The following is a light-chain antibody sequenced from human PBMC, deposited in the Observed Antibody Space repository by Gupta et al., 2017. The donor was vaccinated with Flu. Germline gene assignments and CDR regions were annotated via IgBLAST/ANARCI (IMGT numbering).Light chain of an antibody. CDR1: SRDVGGYND. Sequence: SITISCTGTSRDVGGYNDVSVYQQHPGKVPKLLMYDVDHRPSGIAKRVSASKSGNTASLTISGLQAEDEADYYCRSYTVSGTRVFGGGTKVTVL. J-gene: IGLJ1*01. CDR3: RSYTVSGTRV. V-gene: IGLV2-14*04. CDR2: DVD.